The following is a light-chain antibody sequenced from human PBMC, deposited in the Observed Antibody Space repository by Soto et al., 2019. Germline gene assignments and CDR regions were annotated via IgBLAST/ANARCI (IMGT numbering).Light chain of an antibody. Sequence: DIQMTQSPSSLSASLGDRVTITCRASQGIGNSLAWYQQQPGKVPKLLIFAASTLPSGVPSRFSGSGSGTDFTLTISSLQPEDVATYFCQKYNSAPLTFGGGTKVEIK. CDR3: QKYNSAPLT. J-gene: IGKJ4*01. V-gene: IGKV1-27*01. CDR2: AAS. CDR1: QGIGNS.